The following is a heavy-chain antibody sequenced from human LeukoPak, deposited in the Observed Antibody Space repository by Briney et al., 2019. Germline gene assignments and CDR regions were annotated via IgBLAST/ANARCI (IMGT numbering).Heavy chain of an antibody. J-gene: IGHJ6*03. D-gene: IGHD3-10*01. CDR2: IYTSGST. CDR1: GGSISSYY. Sequence: SETLSLTCTVSGGSISSYYWSWIRQPAGKGLEWIGRIYTSGSTNYNPSLKSRVTMSVDTSKNQFSLQLNSVTPEDTAVYYCARDGSGSYYYYYYMDVWGKGTTVTISS. CDR3: ARDGSGSYYYYYYMDV. V-gene: IGHV4-4*07.